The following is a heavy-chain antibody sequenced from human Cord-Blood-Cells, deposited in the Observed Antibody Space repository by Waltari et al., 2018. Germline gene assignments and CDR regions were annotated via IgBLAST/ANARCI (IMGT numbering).Heavy chain of an antibody. Sequence: EVQLVESGGGLIQPVGSLRLSCAASGFTVSSNYMSWVRQAPGKGLEWVSVIYSGGSTYYADSVKGRFTISRDNSKNTLYLQMNSLRAEDTAVYYCAREGKGSYYYFDYWGQGTLVTVSS. CDR2: IYSGGST. D-gene: IGHD1-26*01. CDR1: GFTVSSNY. J-gene: IGHJ4*02. V-gene: IGHV3-53*01. CDR3: AREGKGSYYYFDY.